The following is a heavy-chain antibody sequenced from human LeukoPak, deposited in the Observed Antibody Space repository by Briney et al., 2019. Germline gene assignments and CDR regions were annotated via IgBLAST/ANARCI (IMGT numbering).Heavy chain of an antibody. V-gene: IGHV3-11*04. CDR1: GFRFSGHH. CDR2: ISSTVTTV. CDR3: ARGDCSAASCYYFDY. D-gene: IGHD2-15*01. J-gene: IGHJ4*02. Sequence: PGGSLRLSCAASGFRFSGHHMSWIRQAPGKGLEWVAYISSTVTTVYYADSVKGRFTISRDNTKDSLYLQMSSLKAEDTAVYYCARGDCSAASCYYFDYWGQGTLVTVSS.